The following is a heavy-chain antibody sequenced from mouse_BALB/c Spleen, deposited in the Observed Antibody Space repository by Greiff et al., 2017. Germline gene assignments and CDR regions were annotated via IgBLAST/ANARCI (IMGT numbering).Heavy chain of an antibody. CDR2: ILPGSGST. J-gene: IGHJ4*01. V-gene: IGHV1-9*01. CDR3: ARDDYDGMGYMDY. CDR1: GYTFSSYW. Sequence: QVQLQQSGAELMKPGASVKISCKATGYTFSSYWIEWVKQRPGHGLEWIGEILPGSGSTNYNEKFKGKATFTADTSSNTAYMQLSSLTSEDSAVYYCARDDYDGMGYMDYWGQGTSVTVSS. D-gene: IGHD2-4*01.